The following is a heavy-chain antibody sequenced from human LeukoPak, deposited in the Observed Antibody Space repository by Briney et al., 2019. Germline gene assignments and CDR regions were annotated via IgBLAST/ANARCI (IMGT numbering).Heavy chain of an antibody. J-gene: IGHJ1*01. Sequence: GGSLRLSCAASGFTVSSNYMSWVRQAPGKGLEWVSVIYSGGSTYYADSVKGRFTISRDNSKNTLYLQMNSLRAEDTAVYYCAREKKGYRYGYGYFQHWGQGTLVTVSS. D-gene: IGHD5-18*01. CDR2: IYSGGST. CDR1: GFTVSSNY. CDR3: AREKKGYRYGYGYFQH. V-gene: IGHV3-66*01.